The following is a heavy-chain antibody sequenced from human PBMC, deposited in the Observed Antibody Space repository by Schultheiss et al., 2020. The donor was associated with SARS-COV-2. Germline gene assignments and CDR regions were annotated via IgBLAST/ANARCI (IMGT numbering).Heavy chain of an antibody. J-gene: IGHJ5*02. CDR1: GFTFSSYG. CDR3: ARQDTGWFDP. Sequence: GGSLRLSCAASGFTFSSYGMHWVRQAPGKGLEWVSAISGGGGYTFYADSVKGRFTISRDNSKNTLYLQMNSLRAEDTAVYYCARQDTGWFDPWGQGTLVTVSS. D-gene: IGHD2-15*01. V-gene: IGHV3-23*01. CDR2: ISGGGGYT.